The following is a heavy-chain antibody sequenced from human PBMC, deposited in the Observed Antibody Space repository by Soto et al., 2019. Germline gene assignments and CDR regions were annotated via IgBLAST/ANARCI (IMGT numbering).Heavy chain of an antibody. Sequence: EVQLVESGGGLVQPGGSLKLSCAASGFTFSGSSVHWVRQASGKGLEWVGRIRNKANSYATAYAASVRGRFTISRDDSKNTAVLQMNSRNTEDTAVYYCISHSPEDMIRTWGQGTLVTVSS. V-gene: IGHV3-73*02. CDR2: IRNKANSYAT. CDR3: ISHSPEDMIRT. J-gene: IGHJ4*02. D-gene: IGHD2-15*01. CDR1: GFTFSGSS.